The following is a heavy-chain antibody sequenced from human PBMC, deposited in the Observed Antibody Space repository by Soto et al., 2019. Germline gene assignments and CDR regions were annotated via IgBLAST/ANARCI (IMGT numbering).Heavy chain of an antibody. CDR3: AKDRFRWYFDL. Sequence: GGSLRLSCAASGFTFSSYGMHWVRQAPGKGLEWVAVISYDGSNKYYADSVKGRFTISRDNSKNTLYLQMNSLRAEDTAVYYCAKDRFRWYFDLWGRGTLVTVSS. CDR2: ISYDGSNK. CDR1: GFTFSSYG. J-gene: IGHJ2*01. V-gene: IGHV3-30*18.